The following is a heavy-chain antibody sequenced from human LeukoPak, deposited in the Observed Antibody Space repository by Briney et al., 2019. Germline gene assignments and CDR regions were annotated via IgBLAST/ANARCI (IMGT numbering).Heavy chain of an antibody. CDR3: ARAGGFFSPFGY. D-gene: IGHD3-3*01. Sequence: PSETLSLTCTVSGGSISSGGYYWNWMRQHPGKGLEWIGYIYYSGSTYYNPSLKSRVTISVDTSKNQFSLKLSSVTAADTAMYYCARAGGFFSPFGYWGQGTLVTVSS. V-gene: IGHV4-31*03. J-gene: IGHJ4*02. CDR2: IYYSGST. CDR1: GGSISSGGYY.